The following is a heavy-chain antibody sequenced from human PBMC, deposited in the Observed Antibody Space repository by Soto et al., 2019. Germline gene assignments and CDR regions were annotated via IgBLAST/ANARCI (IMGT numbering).Heavy chain of an antibody. V-gene: IGHV4-34*01. CDR1: GGSFSGYY. CDR3: ATPKEQPDGY. D-gene: IGHD6-13*01. CDR2: INHSGST. Sequence: PSETLSLTCAVYGGSFSGYYWSWIRQPPGKGLEWIGEINHSGSTNYNPSLKSRVTISVDTSKNQFSLKLSSVTTADTAVYYCATPKEQPDGYWGQGTLVTVSS. J-gene: IGHJ4*02.